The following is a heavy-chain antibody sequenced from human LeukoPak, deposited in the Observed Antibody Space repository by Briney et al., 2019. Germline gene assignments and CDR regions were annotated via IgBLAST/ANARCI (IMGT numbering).Heavy chain of an antibody. J-gene: IGHJ6*02. V-gene: IGHV3-23*01. Sequence: GGSLRLSCAASGFTFSNYAMSWVRQAPGKGLEWVSAITNSDGRSYYADSVKGRFALSRDNSKNTLYLQMNSLRGEDTAAYYCAKVGPGSDYHYGMDVWGQGTTVTVSS. CDR1: GFTFSNYA. CDR3: AKVGPGSDYHYGMDV. CDR2: ITNSDGRS. D-gene: IGHD3-10*01.